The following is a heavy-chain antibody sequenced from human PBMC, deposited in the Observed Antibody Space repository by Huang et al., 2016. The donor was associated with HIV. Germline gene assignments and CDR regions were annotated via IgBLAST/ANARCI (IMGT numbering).Heavy chain of an antibody. CDR1: GYTLTDLS. CDR2: YAPEHGET. Sequence: QVQLVQSGAEVKKPGASVKVSCKVSGYTLTDLSIHWVRQAPGKGLEWMGGYAPEHGETIYAQNFQGRVTMSEDTSTDTAYMEVHSLRPEDTAVYYCAAGYDTYYDIWGQGTMVIASS. V-gene: IGHV1-24*01. CDR3: AAGYDTYYDI. D-gene: IGHD2-21*01. J-gene: IGHJ3*02.